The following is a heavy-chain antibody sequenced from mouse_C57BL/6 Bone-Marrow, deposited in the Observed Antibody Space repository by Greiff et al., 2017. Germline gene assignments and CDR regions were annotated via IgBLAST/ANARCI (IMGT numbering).Heavy chain of an antibody. V-gene: IGHV2-5*01. D-gene: IGHD1-1*01. CDR1: GFSLTSYG. CDR3: AIPYYGSSPWYFDV. CDR2: IWRGGST. Sequence: QVHVKQSGPGLVQPSQSLSITCTVSGFSLTSYGVHWVRQSPGKGLEWLGVIWRGGSTDYNAAFMSRLSITKDNSKSQVFFKMNSLQADDTAIYYCAIPYYGSSPWYFDVWGTGTTVTVSS. J-gene: IGHJ1*03.